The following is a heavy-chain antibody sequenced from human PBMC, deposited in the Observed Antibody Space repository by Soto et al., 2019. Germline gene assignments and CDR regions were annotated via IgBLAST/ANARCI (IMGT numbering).Heavy chain of an antibody. Sequence: GGSLSLSCAASGFTFSSHAMNWVRQAPGKGLEWVSFISSTSSTKSYADSVKGRFTISRDNAKNSLYLQMSSLRDEDTAVYYCARRITMVRGPYYYGLDVWGQGTTVTVSS. CDR2: ISSTSSTK. J-gene: IGHJ6*02. CDR3: ARRITMVRGPYYYGLDV. V-gene: IGHV3-48*02. CDR1: GFTFSSHA. D-gene: IGHD3-10*01.